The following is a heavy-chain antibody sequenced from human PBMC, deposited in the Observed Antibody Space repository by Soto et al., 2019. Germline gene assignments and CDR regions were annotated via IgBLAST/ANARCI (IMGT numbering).Heavy chain of an antibody. V-gene: IGHV3-23*01. D-gene: IGHD2-2*01. Sequence: EVQLFESGGALVQPGGSLRLSCAASRLTFSNYVVNWVRQAPGKGLEWVSTVGGTGDTYYPDSVKGRFTISRDNSKNMIYLQMSGLRAEDTAVYYCATSGHCNSRKCTSFDMWGQGTMVAVSS. CDR1: RLTFSNYV. CDR3: ATSGHCNSRKCTSFDM. CDR2: VGGTGDT. J-gene: IGHJ3*02.